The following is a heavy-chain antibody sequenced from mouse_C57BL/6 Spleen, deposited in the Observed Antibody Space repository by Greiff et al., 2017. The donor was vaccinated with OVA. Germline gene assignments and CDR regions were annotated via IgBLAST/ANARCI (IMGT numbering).Heavy chain of an antibody. Sequence: EVQLVESGPGMVKPSQSLSLTCTVTGYSITSGYDWHWIRHFPGNKLEWMGYISYSGSTNYNPSLKSRISITHDTSKNHFFLKLNSVTTEDTATYYCASTAYYSNYVGAMDYWGQGTSVTVSS. CDR3: ASTAYYSNYVGAMDY. V-gene: IGHV3-1*01. J-gene: IGHJ4*01. CDR1: GYSITSGYD. D-gene: IGHD2-5*01. CDR2: ISYSGST.